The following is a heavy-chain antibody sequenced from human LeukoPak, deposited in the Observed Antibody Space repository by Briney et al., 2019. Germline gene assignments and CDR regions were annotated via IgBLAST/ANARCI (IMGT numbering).Heavy chain of an antibody. CDR1: GFSFSSYA. Sequence: PGGSLRLSCAASGFSFSSYAMSWVRQAPGKGLEWVSGISGSGGSADDADSVKGRFTISRDNSKNMLYLQMNSLRVEDTAVYYCAKMYYYDSSRRYAFDIWGQGTMVTVSS. J-gene: IGHJ3*02. V-gene: IGHV3-23*01. D-gene: IGHD3-22*01. CDR2: ISGSGGSA. CDR3: AKMYYYDSSRRYAFDI.